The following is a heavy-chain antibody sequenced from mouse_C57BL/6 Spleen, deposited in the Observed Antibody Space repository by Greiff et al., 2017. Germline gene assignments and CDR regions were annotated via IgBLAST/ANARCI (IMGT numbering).Heavy chain of an antibody. CDR1: GYSITSGYY. J-gene: IGHJ1*03. CDR3: ARWLLWYFDV. CDR2: ISYDGSN. Sequence: EVQLVESGPGLVKPSQSLSLTCSVTGYSITSGYYWNWIRQFPGNKLEWMGYISYDGSNNYNPSLKNRISITRDTSKNQFFLKLNSVTTEDTATYYCARWLLWYFDVWGTGTTVTVSS. D-gene: IGHD2-3*01. V-gene: IGHV3-6*01.